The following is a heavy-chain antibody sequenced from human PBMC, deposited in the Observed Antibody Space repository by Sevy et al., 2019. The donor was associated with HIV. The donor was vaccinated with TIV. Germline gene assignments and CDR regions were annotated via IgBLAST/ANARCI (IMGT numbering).Heavy chain of an antibody. J-gene: IGHJ4*02. V-gene: IGHV1-2*02. Sequence: ASVKVSCKASGYSFTAYYIHWVRQAPGQGLEWMGWINPNSGGTNYAQKFQGRVTMTSDTSSSTAYMELTRLRSDDTAVYYCARDRIIFGSGPPDSWGQGTLVTVSS. CDR2: INPNSGGT. CDR3: ARDRIIFGSGPPDS. CDR1: GYSFTAYY. D-gene: IGHD2-15*01.